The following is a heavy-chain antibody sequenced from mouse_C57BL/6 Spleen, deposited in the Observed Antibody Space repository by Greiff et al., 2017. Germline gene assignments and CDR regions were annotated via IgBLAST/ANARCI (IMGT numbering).Heavy chain of an antibody. J-gene: IGHJ4*01. Sequence: VQLQESGAELVKPGASVKISCKASGYAFSSYWMNWVKQRPGKGLEWIGQIYPGDGDTNYNGKFKGKATLNADKSTSTAYMQLSSLTSEDSAVYFCARSGGYGSSSCAMDYWGQGTSVTVSS. V-gene: IGHV1-80*01. D-gene: IGHD1-1*01. CDR3: ARSGGYGSSSCAMDY. CDR2: IYPGDGDT. CDR1: GYAFSSYW.